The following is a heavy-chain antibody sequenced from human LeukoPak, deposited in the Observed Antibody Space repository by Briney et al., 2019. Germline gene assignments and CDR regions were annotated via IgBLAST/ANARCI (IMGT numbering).Heavy chain of an antibody. V-gene: IGHV3-30*03. J-gene: IGHJ4*02. Sequence: GGSLRLSCVVSGFTLSNYGMHWVRQAPGKGLEWVTVISSDGTNKYYADCVEGRFTITRDIFENTVYLQMNSLRADDTAVYYCARDQSGIRYFDWLLSDDWGQGTLVTVSS. CDR1: GFTLSNYG. CDR3: ARDQSGIRYFDWLLSDD. CDR2: ISSDGTNK. D-gene: IGHD3-9*01.